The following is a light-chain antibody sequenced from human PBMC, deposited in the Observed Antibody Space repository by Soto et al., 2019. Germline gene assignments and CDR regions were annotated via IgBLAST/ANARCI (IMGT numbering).Light chain of an antibody. J-gene: IGKJ2*01. V-gene: IGKV3-20*01. CDR3: QQYDNSPRYT. Sequence: EIVLTQSPGTLSLSPGERATLSCRASQSVSSRHLAWYQQKPGQAPRLLIYGTSSRATGIPDRFSGSGSGTDFTLTISRLEPEDFAVYYCQQYDNSPRYTFGQWTKLEIK. CDR2: GTS. CDR1: QSVSSRH.